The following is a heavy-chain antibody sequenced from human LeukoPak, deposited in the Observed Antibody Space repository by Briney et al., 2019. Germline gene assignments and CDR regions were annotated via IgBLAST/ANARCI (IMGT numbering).Heavy chain of an antibody. D-gene: IGHD2-15*01. CDR2: ISSSGSTI. CDR1: GFTFSSYE. CDR3: ARDPGYSGGSCYSSFDY. J-gene: IGHJ4*02. Sequence: GGSLRLSCAASGFTFSSYEMNWVRQAPGKGLEWVSYISSSGSTIYYADSVKGRFTISRDNAKNSLYLQMNSLRAEDTAVYYCARDPGYSGGSCYSSFDYWGQGTLVTVSS. V-gene: IGHV3-48*03.